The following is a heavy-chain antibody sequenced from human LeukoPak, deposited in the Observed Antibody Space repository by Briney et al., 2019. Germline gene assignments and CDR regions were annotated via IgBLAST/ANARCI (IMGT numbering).Heavy chain of an antibody. CDR1: GYTFTSYG. D-gene: IGHD5-12*01. J-gene: IGHJ4*02. V-gene: IGHV1-18*01. CDR2: ISAYNGNT. Sequence: PRASVKVSCKASGYTFTSYGISWVRQAPGQGLEWMGWISAYNGNTNYAQKLQGRVTMTTDTSTSTAYMELRSLSSDDTAVYYCARDHWSGYSGGLDFWGQGTLVTVSS. CDR3: ARDHWSGYSGGLDF.